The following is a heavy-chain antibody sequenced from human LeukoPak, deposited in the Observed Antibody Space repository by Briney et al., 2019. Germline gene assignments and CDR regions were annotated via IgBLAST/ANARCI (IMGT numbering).Heavy chain of an antibody. Sequence: SETLSLTCTVSGGSISSYYWSWIRQPPGKGLEWNGYIYYSGSTNYNPSLKSRVTISVDTSKNQFSLKLSSVTAADTAVYYCARAGYSSGWYLDYWGQGTLVTVSS. CDR3: ARAGYSSGWYLDY. J-gene: IGHJ4*02. D-gene: IGHD6-19*01. CDR1: GGSISSYY. CDR2: IYYSGST. V-gene: IGHV4-59*01.